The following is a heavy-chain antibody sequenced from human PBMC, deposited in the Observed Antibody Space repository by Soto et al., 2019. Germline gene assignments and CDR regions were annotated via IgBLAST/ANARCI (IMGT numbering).Heavy chain of an antibody. J-gene: IGHJ4*02. V-gene: IGHV4-31*03. CDR1: GGSISTGGYY. CDR3: ARGLSVTLFDN. D-gene: IGHD4-17*01. CDR2: IYYSGST. Sequence: QVQLQESGPGRVKPSQTLSLTCTVSGGSISTGGYYLTWMRPHPGKGVEWIGYIYYSGSTYCNPSLKSRVTKSVDTSKNQFSLKLSSVTAAVTAVYYCARGLSVTLFDNWGQGNRVTVSS.